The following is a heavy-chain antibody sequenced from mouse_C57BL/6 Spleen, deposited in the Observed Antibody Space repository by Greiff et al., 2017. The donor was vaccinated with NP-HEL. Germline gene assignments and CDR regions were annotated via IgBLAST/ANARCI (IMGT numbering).Heavy chain of an antibody. CDR1: GFTFSDYG. CDR3: ARNILRGFDV. Sequence: EVMLVESGGGLVKPGGSLKLSCAASGFTFSDYGMHWVRQAPEKGLEWVAYISSGSSTIYYADKVKGRFTISRDNAKNTLFLQMTSLRSEDTAVYYCARNILRGFDVWGTGTTVTVSS. J-gene: IGHJ1*03. V-gene: IGHV5-17*01. CDR2: ISSGSSTI. D-gene: IGHD1-1*01.